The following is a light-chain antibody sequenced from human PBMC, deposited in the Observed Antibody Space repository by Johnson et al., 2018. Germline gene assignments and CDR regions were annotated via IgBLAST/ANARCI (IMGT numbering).Light chain of an antibody. CDR3: GTWDSSLSAGNV. J-gene: IGLJ1*01. V-gene: IGLV1-51*02. Sequence: QSVLTQPPSVSAAPGQKVTISCSGSSSNIGNNYVSWYQQLPGTAPKLLIYENNKRPSWIPYRFSGSKSGTSATLGITGLQTGDEADYYCGTWDSSLSAGNVFGTGTNVTVL. CDR1: SSNIGNNY. CDR2: ENN.